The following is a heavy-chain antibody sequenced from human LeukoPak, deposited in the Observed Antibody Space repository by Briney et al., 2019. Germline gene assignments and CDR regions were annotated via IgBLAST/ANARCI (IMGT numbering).Heavy chain of an antibody. Sequence: SETLSLTCTVSGGSISSSSYYWGWIRQPPGKGLEWIGSIYYSGSTYYNPSLKSRVTISVDTSKNQFSLKLSSLTAADTAVYYCARLGYCSSTSCSPHCWGQGTLVTVSS. V-gene: IGHV4-39*01. CDR2: IYYSGST. J-gene: IGHJ4*02. D-gene: IGHD2-2*03. CDR1: GGSISSSSYY. CDR3: ARLGYCSSTSCSPHC.